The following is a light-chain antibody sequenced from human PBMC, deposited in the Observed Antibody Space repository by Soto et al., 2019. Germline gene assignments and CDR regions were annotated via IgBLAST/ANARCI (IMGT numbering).Light chain of an antibody. Sequence: IVLMQSPGTVSLAPGEIATLSCSASQSVSNNYLAWYQQKPGQAPRLLIYGASNRATGIPDRFSGSGSGTDFTLTTSRLEPEDFAVYYCQQYGSSGTFGQGTKADIK. V-gene: IGKV3-20*01. CDR2: GAS. CDR3: QQYGSSGT. CDR1: QSVSNNY. J-gene: IGKJ1*01.